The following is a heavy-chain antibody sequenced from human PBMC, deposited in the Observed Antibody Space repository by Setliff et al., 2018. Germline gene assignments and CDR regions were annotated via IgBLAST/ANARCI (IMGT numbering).Heavy chain of an antibody. D-gene: IGHD3-22*01. V-gene: IGHV2-70*04. Sequence: SGPTLVNPTQTLTLTCTYSGFSFGISGMRWSWIRQAPGKALEWLARVDWDDDKFYSTSLATRLTISKDTFKNQVILTMTNMDPADTATYFCARDSREYYFDYWGQGILVTVSS. J-gene: IGHJ4*02. CDR2: VDWDDDK. CDR3: ARDSREYYFDY. CDR1: GFSFGISGMR.